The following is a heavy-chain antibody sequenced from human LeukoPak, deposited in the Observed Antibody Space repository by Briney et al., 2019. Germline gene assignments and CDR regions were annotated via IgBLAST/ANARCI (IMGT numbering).Heavy chain of an antibody. V-gene: IGHV4-38-2*01. CDR2: IYYSGST. J-gene: IGHJ4*02. Sequence: PSETLSLTCAVSGYSISSTYFWGWVRQPPGKGLQWIGNIYYSGSTYYNPSLKSRVTISVDTSKNQFSLKLSSVTAADTAVYYCARHIRNYYVDYWGQGSLVTVYS. CDR3: ARHIRNYYVDY. CDR1: GYSISSTYF. D-gene: IGHD1-7*01.